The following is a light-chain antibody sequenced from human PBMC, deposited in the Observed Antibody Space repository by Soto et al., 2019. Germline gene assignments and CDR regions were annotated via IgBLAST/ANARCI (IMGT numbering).Light chain of an antibody. Sequence: QSVLTQPPSVSGAPGQRVTISCTGSSSNIGAGYDVHWYQQLPGTAPKLLIYGNSNRPSGVPDRFSGSKSGTSASLAITGLQAEDEAEYYCQSYDSSLSAPNVFGTGTKVTVL. CDR3: QSYDSSLSAPNV. CDR1: SSNIGAGYD. CDR2: GNS. J-gene: IGLJ1*01. V-gene: IGLV1-40*01.